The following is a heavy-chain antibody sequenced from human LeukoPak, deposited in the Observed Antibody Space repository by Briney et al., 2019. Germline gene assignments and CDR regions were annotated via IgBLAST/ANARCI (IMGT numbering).Heavy chain of an antibody. D-gene: IGHD6-6*01. Sequence: PGGSLRLSCTASGFTFGDYAMSWFRQAPGKGLEWVGFIRSKAYGRTTEYAASVKGRFTISRDDSKSIAYLQMNSLKTEDTAVYYCTRNEESSYSSSAGDYWGQGTLVTVSS. V-gene: IGHV3-49*03. CDR2: IRSKAYGRTT. CDR1: GFTFGDYA. CDR3: TRNEESSYSSSAGDY. J-gene: IGHJ4*02.